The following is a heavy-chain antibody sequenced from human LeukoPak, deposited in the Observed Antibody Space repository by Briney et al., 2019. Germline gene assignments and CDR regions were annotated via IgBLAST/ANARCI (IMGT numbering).Heavy chain of an antibody. Sequence: GASVKVSCKASGYTFTSYYMHWVRQAPGQGLEWMGIINPSGGSTNYAQKFQGRVTITTDESTSTAYMELSSLRSEDTAVYYCARDLGYFDYWGQGTLVTVSS. CDR3: ARDLGYFDY. V-gene: IGHV1-46*01. J-gene: IGHJ4*02. CDR1: GYTFTSYY. CDR2: INPSGGST.